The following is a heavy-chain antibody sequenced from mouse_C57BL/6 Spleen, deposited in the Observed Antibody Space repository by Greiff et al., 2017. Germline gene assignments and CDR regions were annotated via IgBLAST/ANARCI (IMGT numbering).Heavy chain of an antibody. D-gene: IGHD2-1*01. CDR2: IYPRSGNT. CDR1: GYTFTSYG. J-gene: IGHJ4*01. Sequence: VKLQESGAELARPGASVKLSCKASGYTFTSYGISWVKQRTGQGLEWIGEIYPRSGNTYYNEKFKGKATLTADKSSSTAYMELRSLTSEDSAVYFCARKGDGNYEDAMDYWGQGTSVTVSS. V-gene: IGHV1-81*01. CDR3: ARKGDGNYEDAMDY.